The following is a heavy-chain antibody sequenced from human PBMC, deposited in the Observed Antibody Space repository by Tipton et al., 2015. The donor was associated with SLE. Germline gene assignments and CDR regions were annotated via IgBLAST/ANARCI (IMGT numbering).Heavy chain of an antibody. V-gene: IGHV4-59*11. CDR2: ISYTGNT. Sequence: TLSLTCTVSGASISTHYWSWIRQPPGKGLEWIGYISYTGNTNFNPSLKSRVTMSVDTSKNQFSLRVTSVTAADTAVYYCARDGPDTSGYYLDYWGQGILVTVSS. J-gene: IGHJ4*02. D-gene: IGHD3-22*01. CDR1: GASISTHY. CDR3: ARDGPDTSGYYLDY.